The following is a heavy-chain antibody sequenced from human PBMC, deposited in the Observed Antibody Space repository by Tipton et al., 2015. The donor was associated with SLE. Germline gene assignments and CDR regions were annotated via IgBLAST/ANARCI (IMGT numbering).Heavy chain of an antibody. CDR2: VYSSGSA. D-gene: IGHD5-24*01. CDR3: ARGDVD. J-gene: IGHJ4*02. V-gene: IGHV4-4*07. CDR1: GDSITSYY. Sequence: TLSLTCSVSGDSITSYYCSWFRQSTGRGLEWIGRVYSSGSANYNPALISRVSMSVDISKNQFFLTLRSVTAADTAVYFCARGDVDWGQGTLVTVSS.